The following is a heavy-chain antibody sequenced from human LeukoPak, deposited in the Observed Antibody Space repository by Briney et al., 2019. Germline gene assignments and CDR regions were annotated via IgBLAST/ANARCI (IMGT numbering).Heavy chain of an antibody. CDR2: IWNDGSKS. J-gene: IGHJ4*02. V-gene: IGHV3-33*01. D-gene: IGHD6-19*01. CDR3: ARFRSGWYMDY. CDR1: GFTFSSYG. Sequence: PGGSLRLSCAAPGFTFSSYGMHWVRQAPGKGLEWVAVIWNDGSKSNYPDSVKGRFTISRDDSKNTLFLQMSSLRVEDTAVYYCARFRSGWYMDYWGQGTLVTVSS.